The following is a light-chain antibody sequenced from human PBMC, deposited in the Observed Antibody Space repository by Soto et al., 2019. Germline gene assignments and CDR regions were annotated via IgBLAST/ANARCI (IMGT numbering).Light chain of an antibody. CDR3: CSYAGSSTFV. Sequence: QSALTQPASVSGSPGQSITISCTGTSSDVGSYNLVSWYQQHPGKAPQLMLYEGSKRPSGVSNRFSGSKSGNTASLTISGLQAEDEADYYCCSYAGSSTFVFGTGTKLTVL. J-gene: IGLJ1*01. CDR2: EGS. V-gene: IGLV2-23*01. CDR1: SSDVGSYNL.